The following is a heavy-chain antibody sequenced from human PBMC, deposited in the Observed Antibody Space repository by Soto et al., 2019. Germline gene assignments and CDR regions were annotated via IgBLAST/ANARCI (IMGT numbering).Heavy chain of an antibody. J-gene: IGHJ3*02. V-gene: IGHV3-7*05. D-gene: IGHD6-25*01. Sequence: EVQLVESGGGLVQPGGSLRLSCAASGFTFGNYWMTWVRQAPGKGMEWVANIKGAGSAKSYLDSVRGRFTVSRDNAENSLLLQMNIPRAEDTALYYCARDVSPGSSGYYLEAFDIWGQGTMVTVS. CDR3: ARDVSPGSSGYYLEAFDI. CDR1: GFTFGNYW. CDR2: IKGAGSAK.